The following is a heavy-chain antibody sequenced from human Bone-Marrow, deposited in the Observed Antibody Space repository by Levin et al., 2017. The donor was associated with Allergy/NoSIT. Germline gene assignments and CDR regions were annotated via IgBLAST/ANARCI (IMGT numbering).Heavy chain of an antibody. V-gene: IGHV3-7*04. CDR3: ARGSKAAAGPTY. CDR1: GFTFGNHW. Sequence: TGGSLRLSCAASGFTFGNHWMNWVRQAPGKGLEWVANIRQDGFETYFVDSVKGRFTISRDNAKNSIYLQMDSLRVEDTAIYFCARGSKAAAGPTYWGQGTRVTVSS. J-gene: IGHJ4*02. CDR2: IRQDGFET. D-gene: IGHD6-13*01.